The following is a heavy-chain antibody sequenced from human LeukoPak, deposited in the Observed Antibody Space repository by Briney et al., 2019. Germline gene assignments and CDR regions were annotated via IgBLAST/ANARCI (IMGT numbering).Heavy chain of an antibody. Sequence: SETLSLTCAVYGGSFSGYYWSWIRQPPGKGLEWIGYIYYSGSTNYNPSLKSRVTISVDTSKNQFSLKLSSVTAADTAVYYCARQGEYSSGYYYFNSWGQGTLVTVSS. CDR2: IYYSGST. CDR3: ARQGEYSSGYYYFNS. J-gene: IGHJ4*02. D-gene: IGHD6-19*01. V-gene: IGHV4-59*08. CDR1: GGSFSGYY.